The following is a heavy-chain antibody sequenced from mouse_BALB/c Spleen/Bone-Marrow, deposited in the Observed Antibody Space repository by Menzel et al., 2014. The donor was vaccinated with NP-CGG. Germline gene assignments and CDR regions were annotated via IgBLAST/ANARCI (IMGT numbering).Heavy chain of an antibody. J-gene: IGHJ3*01. Sequence: VHQGESGVDLVQPGGSRKLSCAASGFTFSAFGMHWVRQAPERGLEWVAYIISGSNTIYYSDKVKGRFTISRDNPKNTLFLQMTSLRSEDTAMYYCARSRYDVGLFAYWGQGTLVTVSA. CDR3: ARSRYDVGLFAY. D-gene: IGHD2-14*01. V-gene: IGHV5-17*02. CDR1: GFTFSAFG. CDR2: IISGSNTI.